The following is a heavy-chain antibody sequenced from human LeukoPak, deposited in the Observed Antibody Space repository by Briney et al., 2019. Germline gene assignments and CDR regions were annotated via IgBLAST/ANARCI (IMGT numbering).Heavy chain of an antibody. J-gene: IGHJ6*02. Sequence: PGGSLRLSCAASGFTFSSYQMSWVRQAPEKGLEWVANIKQDESEKVYVDSVKGRFTISRDNAKSSLYLQMSGLRADDTAVYYCARDPYSSTWSYGMDIWGQGTTVTVSS. V-gene: IGHV3-7*05. D-gene: IGHD6-13*01. CDR1: GFTFSSYQ. CDR2: IKQDESEK. CDR3: ARDPYSSTWSYGMDI.